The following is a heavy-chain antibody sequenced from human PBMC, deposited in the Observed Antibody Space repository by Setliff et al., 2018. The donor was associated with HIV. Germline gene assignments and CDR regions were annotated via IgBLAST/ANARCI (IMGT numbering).Heavy chain of an antibody. J-gene: IGHJ5*02. Sequence: SETLSLTCTVSGGSISSSSNYWGWIRQPPGKGLEWIGNINYSGSTYYNPSLKSRVTISVDMSKNQFSLRLTSVTAADTAMYYCARHDFWSGYHNWFDPWGQGTLVTVSS. CDR1: GGSISSSSNY. CDR2: INYSGST. CDR3: ARHDFWSGYHNWFDP. D-gene: IGHD3-3*01. V-gene: IGHV4-39*01.